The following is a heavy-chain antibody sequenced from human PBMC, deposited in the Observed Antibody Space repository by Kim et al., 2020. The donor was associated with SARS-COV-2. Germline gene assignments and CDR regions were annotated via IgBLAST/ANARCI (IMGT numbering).Heavy chain of an antibody. D-gene: IGHD2-2*01. Sequence: GGSLRLSCAASGFTFSSYAMHWVRQAPGKGLEWVAVIWYDGSNKYYADSVKGRFTISRDNSKNTLYLQMNSLRAEDTAVYYCAKWAGAAAAGPRYFDYWGQGTLVTVSS. V-gene: IGHV3-33*06. CDR3: AKWAGAAAAGPRYFDY. J-gene: IGHJ4*02. CDR2: IWYDGSNK. CDR1: GFTFSSYA.